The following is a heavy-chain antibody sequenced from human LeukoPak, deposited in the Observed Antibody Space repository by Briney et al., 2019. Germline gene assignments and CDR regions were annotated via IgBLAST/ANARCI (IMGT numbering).Heavy chain of an antibody. V-gene: IGHV4-30-4*01. CDR1: GGSISSGDYY. CDR2: IYYSGST. Sequence: PSETLSLTCTVSGGSISSGDYYWSWIRQPPGKGLEWIGYIYYSGSTYYNPSLKSRVTISVDTSKNQFSLKLSSVTAADTAVYYCARQGEYCSSTSCYAVCDYWGQGTLVTVSS. J-gene: IGHJ4*02. CDR3: ARQGEYCSSTSCYAVCDY. D-gene: IGHD2-2*01.